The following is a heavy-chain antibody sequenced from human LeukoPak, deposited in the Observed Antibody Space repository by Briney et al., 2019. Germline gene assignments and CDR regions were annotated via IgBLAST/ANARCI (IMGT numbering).Heavy chain of an antibody. J-gene: IGHJ4*02. V-gene: IGHV4-39*01. CDR1: SDSIYTKNYY. CDR2: IYYSGNT. CDR3: ARHSYGTFDY. D-gene: IGHD5-18*01. Sequence: SETLSLTCTVSSDSIYTKNYYWGWIRQPPGEGLEWIGSIYYSGNTYYNPSLKSRVTLSIDTSKNQFSLRLSSVTAADTAVYHCARHSYGTFDYWGQGTLVTVSS.